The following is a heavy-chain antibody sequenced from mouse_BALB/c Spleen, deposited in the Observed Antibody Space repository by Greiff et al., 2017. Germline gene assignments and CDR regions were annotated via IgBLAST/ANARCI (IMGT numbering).Heavy chain of an antibody. V-gene: IGHV14-3*02. CDR2: IDPANGNT. CDR3: PRGIGIDY. J-gene: IGHJ2*01. CDR1: GFNIKDTY. Sequence: EVKLQQSGAELVKPGASVKLSCTASGFNIKDTYMHWVKQRPEQGLEWIGRIDPANGNTKYDPKFQGKATITADTSSNTAYLQLSSLTSEDTAVCYCPRGIGIDYWGQGTTLTVSS. D-gene: IGHD4-1*01.